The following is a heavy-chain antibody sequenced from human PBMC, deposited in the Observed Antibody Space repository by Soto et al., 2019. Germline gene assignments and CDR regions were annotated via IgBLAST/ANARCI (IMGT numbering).Heavy chain of an antibody. CDR1: GFSFSNYA. CDR3: ARVYPGSGWPYHYYGMDV. J-gene: IGHJ6*02. V-gene: IGHV3-7*01. CDR2: IKQDGSEK. Sequence: EVQLLESGGGLVQPGGSLRLSCATSGFSFSNYAMSWVRQAPGKGLEWVANIKQDGSEKYYVDSVKGRFTISRDNAKNSLYLQMNSLRAEDTALYYCARVYPGSGWPYHYYGMDVWGQGTTVTVSS. D-gene: IGHD6-19*01.